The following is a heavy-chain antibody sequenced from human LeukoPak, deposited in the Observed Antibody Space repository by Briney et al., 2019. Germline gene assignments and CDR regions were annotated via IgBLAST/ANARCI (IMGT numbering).Heavy chain of an antibody. CDR2: INPSGGST. J-gene: IGHJ5*02. Sequence: ASVKVSCKASGYTFTSYYMHWVRQAPGQGLEWMGIINPSGGSTSYAQKFQGRVTMTRDTSTSTVYMELSSLRSEDTAVYYCARGVGRGYYTRNWFDPWGQGTLVTVSS. D-gene: IGHD3-3*01. V-gene: IGHV1-46*01. CDR3: ARGVGRGYYTRNWFDP. CDR1: GYTFTSYY.